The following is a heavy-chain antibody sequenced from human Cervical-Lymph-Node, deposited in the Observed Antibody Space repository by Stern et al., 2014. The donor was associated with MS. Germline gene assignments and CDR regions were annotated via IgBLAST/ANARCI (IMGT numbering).Heavy chain of an antibody. V-gene: IGHV4-4*07. J-gene: IGHJ5*02. CDR3: ARDPVGT. CDR1: GGSASSYF. Sequence: QVQLQVSCPGLVKPSETLSLTCTVSGGSASSYFWSWIRQPAGTGLEWIGRIYTSGATNFNPSLKSRVALSLDTSRNQFVLKLNSVTAADTAVYYCARDPVGTWGQGTLVIVSS. CDR2: IYTSGAT. D-gene: IGHD3-10*01.